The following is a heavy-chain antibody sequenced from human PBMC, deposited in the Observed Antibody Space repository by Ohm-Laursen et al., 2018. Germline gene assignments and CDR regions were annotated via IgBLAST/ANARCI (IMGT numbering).Heavy chain of an antibody. J-gene: IGHJ4*02. V-gene: IGHV3-33*01. Sequence: SLRLSCAASGFTFSSYGMHWVRQAPGKGLEWVAVIWYDGSNKYYADSVKGRFTISRDNSKTTLYLQMNSLRAEDTAVYYCAYETLIAVAGIESGWGQRTLVTVSS. D-gene: IGHD6-19*01. CDR3: AYETLIAVAGIESG. CDR2: IWYDGSNK. CDR1: GFTFSSYG.